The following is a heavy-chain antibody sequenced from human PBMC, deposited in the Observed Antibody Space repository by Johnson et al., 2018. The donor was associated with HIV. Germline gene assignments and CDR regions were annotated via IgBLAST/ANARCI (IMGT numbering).Heavy chain of an antibody. D-gene: IGHD4-17*01. CDR1: GFTFSSYA. CDR3: ARVRPNPTVTTRGAAFDI. J-gene: IGHJ3*02. V-gene: IGHV3-30-3*01. CDR2: ISYDGSNE. Sequence: QVQLVESGGGVVQPGRSLRLSCVASGFTFSSYAMHWVRQAPGTGLEWVAVISYDGSNEYYTDSVKGRFTISRDNSKNPLYLQMNSLTAEDQAVYYCARVRPNPTVTTRGAAFDIWGQGTMVTVSS.